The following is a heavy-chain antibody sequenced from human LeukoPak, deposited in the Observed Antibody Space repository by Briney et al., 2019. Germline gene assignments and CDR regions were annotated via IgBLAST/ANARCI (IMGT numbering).Heavy chain of an antibody. CDR1: GFTFSNYA. CDR2: ISYDGSNK. CDR3: AKLSGYSSGWYDY. D-gene: IGHD6-19*01. J-gene: IGHJ4*02. Sequence: GRSLRLSCAASGFTFSNYAVTWVRQAPGKGLEWVAVISYDGSNKYYADSVKGRFTISRDNSKNTLYLQMNSLRAEDTAVYYCAKLSGYSSGWYDYWGQGTLVTVSS. V-gene: IGHV3-30*18.